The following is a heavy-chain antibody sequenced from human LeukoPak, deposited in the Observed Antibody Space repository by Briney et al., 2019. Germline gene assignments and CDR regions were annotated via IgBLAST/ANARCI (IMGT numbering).Heavy chain of an antibody. Sequence: SQTLSLTCAISGDSVSSNSAAWNWIRQSPSRGLEWLGRTYYRSKWYNDYAVSVKSRITINPDTSKNQFSLQLNSVTPEDTAVYYCARDASGHSSGWYDGGRQLDYWGQGTLVTVSS. CDR2: TYYRSKWYN. V-gene: IGHV6-1*01. CDR3: ARDASGHSSGWYDGGRQLDY. CDR1: GDSVSSNSAA. D-gene: IGHD6-19*01. J-gene: IGHJ4*02.